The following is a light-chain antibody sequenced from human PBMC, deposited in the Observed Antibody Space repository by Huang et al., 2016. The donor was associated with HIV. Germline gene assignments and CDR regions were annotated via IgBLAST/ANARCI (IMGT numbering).Light chain of an antibody. CDR2: SAS. J-gene: IGKJ1*01. CDR1: QAVSDY. CDR3: QQYYLYPWT. Sequence: AIRITQSPSSLSASNGDRVTITCRASQAVSDYLAWYQQKPGKAPNLLMYSASTLQGGVPSRFSGNGSATDFSLTINCLQSEDFATYYCQQYYLYPWTFGQGTKVEI. V-gene: IGKV1-8*01.